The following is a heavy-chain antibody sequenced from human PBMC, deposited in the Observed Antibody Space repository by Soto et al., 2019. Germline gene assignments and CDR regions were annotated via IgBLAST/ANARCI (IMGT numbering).Heavy chain of an antibody. Sequence: PSETLSLTCTVSGGSVSSSTYCWTWILQPPXKXMEWIGYGYYTGTNNYNPYLRSRVNTSVDMSQNQVSLKLRSVTVADTAVYFCARTNYCPGGSCYSGWFDPWGQGTLVTVSS. CDR1: GGSVSSSTYC. CDR3: ARTNYCPGGSCYSGWFDP. CDR2: GYYTGTN. V-gene: IGHV4-61*01. J-gene: IGHJ5*02. D-gene: IGHD2-8*02.